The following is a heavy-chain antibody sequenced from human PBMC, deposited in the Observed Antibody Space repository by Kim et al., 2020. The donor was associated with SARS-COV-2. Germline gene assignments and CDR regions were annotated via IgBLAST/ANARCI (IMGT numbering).Heavy chain of an antibody. CDR3: AREYGSGRLEDYYGMDV. V-gene: IGHV1-2*02. CDR1: GYTFTGYY. J-gene: IGHJ6*02. D-gene: IGHD3-10*01. CDR2: INPNSGGT. Sequence: ASVKVSCKASGYTFTGYYMHWVRQAPGQGLEWMGWINPNSGGTNYAQKFQGRVTMTRDTSISTAYMALSRLRSDDTAVYYCAREYGSGRLEDYYGMDVWGQGTTVTVSS.